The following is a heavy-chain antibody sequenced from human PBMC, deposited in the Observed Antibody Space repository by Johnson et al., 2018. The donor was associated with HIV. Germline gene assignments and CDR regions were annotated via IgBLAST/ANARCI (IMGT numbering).Heavy chain of an antibody. CDR1: GFTFSSYW. D-gene: IGHD6-13*01. V-gene: IGHV3-74*01. J-gene: IGHJ3*02. CDR3: AKGRSSSWYDAFDI. Sequence: VQLVESGGGLVQPGGSLRLSCAASGFTFSSYWMHWVRQAPGKGLAWVSRINSDGSSTSYADSVKGRFTISRDNSKTTLYLQMNSLRIEDTAVYYCAKGRSSSWYDAFDIWGQGTMVTVSS. CDR2: INSDGSST.